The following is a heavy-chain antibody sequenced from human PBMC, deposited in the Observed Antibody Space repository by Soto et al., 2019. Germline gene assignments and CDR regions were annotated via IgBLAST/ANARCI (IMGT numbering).Heavy chain of an antibody. Sequence: QVQLVQSGAEVKKPGSSVKVSCKASGGTFSSYAISWVRQAPGQGLEWMGGIIPIFGTANYAQKFQGRVTITADESTSTAYRELSSLRSEDTDVYYCASPPCSDWVVVPAATGKHYYYGMDVWGQGTTVTVSS. J-gene: IGHJ6*02. CDR2: IIPIFGTA. D-gene: IGHD2-2*01. V-gene: IGHV1-69*01. CDR1: GGTFSSYA. CDR3: ASPPCSDWVVVPAATGKHYYYGMDV.